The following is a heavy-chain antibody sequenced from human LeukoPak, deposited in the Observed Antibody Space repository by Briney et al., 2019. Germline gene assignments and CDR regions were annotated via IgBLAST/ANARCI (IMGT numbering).Heavy chain of an antibody. V-gene: IGHV5-10-1*01. CDR2: IDPSDSYT. Sequence: GESLKISCKGSGYSFTSYWISWVRQMPGKGLEWMGRIDPSDSYTNYSPSFQGHVTISADKSISTAYLQWSSLKASDTAMYYCAWVVAGHYYYYGMDVWGQGTTVTVSS. CDR3: AWVVAGHYYYYGMDV. CDR1: GYSFTSYW. D-gene: IGHD6-19*01. J-gene: IGHJ6*02.